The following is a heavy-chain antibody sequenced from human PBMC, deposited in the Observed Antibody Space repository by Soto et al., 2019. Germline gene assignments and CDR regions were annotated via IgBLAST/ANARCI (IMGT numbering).Heavy chain of an antibody. J-gene: IGHJ6*02. Sequence: EVQLVESGGGLVQPGGSLRLSCAASGFTFSSYWMHWVRQAPGKGLVWVSRINSDGSSTSYADSVKGRFTISRDNAKNTLYLQMNSLRAEDTAVYYCARDRSDGDFPYYYYGMDVWGQGTTVTVSS. CDR2: INSDGSST. V-gene: IGHV3-74*01. CDR3: ARDRSDGDFPYYYYGMDV. D-gene: IGHD4-17*01. CDR1: GFTFSSYW.